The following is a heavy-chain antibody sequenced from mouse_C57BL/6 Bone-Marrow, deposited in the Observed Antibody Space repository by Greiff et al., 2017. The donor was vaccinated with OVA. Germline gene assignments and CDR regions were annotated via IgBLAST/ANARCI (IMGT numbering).Heavy chain of an antibody. CDR1: GYTFTTYP. CDR2: FHPYNDDT. V-gene: IGHV1-47*01. CDR3: ARPGDYDGDWFAY. J-gene: IGHJ3*01. D-gene: IGHD2-4*01. Sequence: QVHVKQSGAELVKPGASVKMSCKASGYTFTTYPIEWMKQNHGKSLEWIGNFHPYNDDTKYNEKFKGKATLTVEKSSSTVYLELSRLTSDDSAVYYCARPGDYDGDWFAYWGQATLVTVSA.